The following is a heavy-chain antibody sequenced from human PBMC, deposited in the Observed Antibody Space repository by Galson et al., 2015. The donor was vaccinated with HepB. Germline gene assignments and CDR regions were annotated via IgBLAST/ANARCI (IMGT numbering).Heavy chain of an antibody. CDR1: GFTFSSYG. J-gene: IGHJ4*02. D-gene: IGHD5-12*01. CDR3: ARMASGEDPADY. Sequence: SLRLSCAASGFTFSSYGMHWVRQAPGKGLEWVAVIWYDGSNKYYADSVKGRFTISRDNPKNTLYLQMNSLRAEDTAVYYCARMASGEDPADYWGQGTLVTVSS. V-gene: IGHV3-33*08. CDR2: IWYDGSNK.